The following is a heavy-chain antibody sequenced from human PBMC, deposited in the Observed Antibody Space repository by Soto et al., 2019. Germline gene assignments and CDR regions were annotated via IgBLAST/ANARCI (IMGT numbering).Heavy chain of an antibody. V-gene: IGHV3-30*18. CDR1: GFTFSSYG. CDR3: AKDPNYGSGSYYYYYYGMDV. D-gene: IGHD3-10*01. CDR2: ISYDGSSK. J-gene: IGHJ6*02. Sequence: SLRLSCAASGFTFSSYGMHWVRQAPDKGLEWVAVISYDGSSKYYADSVKGRFTISRDNSKNTLYLQMNSLRAEDTAVYYCAKDPNYGSGSYYYYYYGMDVWGQGTTVTVSS.